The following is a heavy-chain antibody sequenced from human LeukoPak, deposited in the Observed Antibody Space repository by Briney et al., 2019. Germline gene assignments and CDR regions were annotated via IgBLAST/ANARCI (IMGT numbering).Heavy chain of an antibody. D-gene: IGHD1-1*01. Sequence: GESLKISCQVSGFTLSNYWIAWVRQMPGKGLEWMGIIYPDDSDARYRPPFQGLVTISADKSISTAYLQWSSLKASDTAMYYCARSDDLDTPPSYWGQGTLVTVSS. CDR1: GFTLSNYW. CDR3: ARSDDLDTPPSY. V-gene: IGHV5-51*01. CDR2: IYPDDSDA. J-gene: IGHJ4*02.